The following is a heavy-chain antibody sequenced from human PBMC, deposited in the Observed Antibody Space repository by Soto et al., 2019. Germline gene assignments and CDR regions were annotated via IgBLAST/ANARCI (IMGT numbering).Heavy chain of an antibody. CDR2: IYYSGST. CDR3: ARVCVGIAAAAADWFDP. V-gene: IGHV4-39*01. D-gene: IGHD6-13*01. CDR1: GGSISSSSFY. J-gene: IGHJ5*02. Sequence: QLQLQESGPGLVKPSETLSLTCTVSGGSISSSSFYWGWIRQPPGKGLEWIGNIYYSGSTYYNPSLKSRLTISVDTSKNQFSLKLSSVTAADTAVYFCARVCVGIAAAAADWFDPWGQGTLVTVSS.